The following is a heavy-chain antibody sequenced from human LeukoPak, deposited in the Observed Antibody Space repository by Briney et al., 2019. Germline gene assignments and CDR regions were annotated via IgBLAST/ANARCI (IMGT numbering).Heavy chain of an antibody. CDR2: IYYSGST. Sequence: SETLSLTCSVSGYSISSGYYWGWIRQPPGKGLEWIGTIYYSGSTYYNPSLKSRVTISVDTSKNQFSLKLTSVTAADTAVYYCARDYKGAFDVWGQGTMVTVSS. V-gene: IGHV4-38-2*02. CDR3: ARDYKGAFDV. CDR1: GYSISSGYY. J-gene: IGHJ3*01. D-gene: IGHD3-10*01.